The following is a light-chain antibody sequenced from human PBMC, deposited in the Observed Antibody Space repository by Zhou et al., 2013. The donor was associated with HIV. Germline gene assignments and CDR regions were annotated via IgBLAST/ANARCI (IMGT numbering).Light chain of an antibody. CDR1: QGISSW. J-gene: IGKJ5*01. CDR2: TAS. CDR3: QQLNSYPIT. V-gene: IGKV1-12*01. Sequence: DIQMTQSPSSVSASVGDRVTITCRASQGISSWLAWYQQKPGKAPKLLIYTASTLQSGVPSRFSGGGSGTEFTLTISSLQPEDFTSYYCQQLNSYPITFGQGTRLEIK.